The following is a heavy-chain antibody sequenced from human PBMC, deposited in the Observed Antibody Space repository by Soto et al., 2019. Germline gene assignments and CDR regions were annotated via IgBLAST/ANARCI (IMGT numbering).Heavy chain of an antibody. Sequence: QVQLVQSGAEVKKPGASVKVSCKASGYTFTSYYMHWVRQAPGQGLEWMGIINPSGGSTSYAQKFQGRVTMTRDTSTSTVYMELSSLRSEDTAVYYCARDIVVVPAAMYAFEIWGQGTMVTVSS. CDR2: INPSGGST. V-gene: IGHV1-46*03. J-gene: IGHJ3*02. CDR3: ARDIVVVPAAMYAFEI. D-gene: IGHD2-2*01. CDR1: GYTFTSYY.